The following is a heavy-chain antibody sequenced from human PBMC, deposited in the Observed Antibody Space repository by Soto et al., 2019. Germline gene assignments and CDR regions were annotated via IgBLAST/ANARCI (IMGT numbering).Heavy chain of an antibody. V-gene: IGHV1-3*01. Sequence: ASVKVSCKASGYTFTSYAMHWVLQAPGQRLEWMGWINAGNGNTKYSQKFQGRVTITRDTSASTAYMELSSLRSEDTAVYYCVWEIAAAGLAAFDIWGQGTMVTVSS. CDR3: VWEIAAAGLAAFDI. CDR2: INAGNGNT. CDR1: GYTFTSYA. D-gene: IGHD6-13*01. J-gene: IGHJ3*02.